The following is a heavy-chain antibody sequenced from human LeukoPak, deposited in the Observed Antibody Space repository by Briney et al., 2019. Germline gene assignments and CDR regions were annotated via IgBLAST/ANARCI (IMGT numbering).Heavy chain of an antibody. J-gene: IGHJ4*02. CDR2: IHAEEGT. D-gene: IGHD4-11*01. V-gene: IGHV4-39*07. Sequence: SETLSLTCTVSGGSISSSSYYWGWIRQPPGKGLEWIGEIHAEEGTNYNPSLRSRVTVSLDTPENQFSLKMSSVTAADTAVYYCASGTDSRKLGYWGQGTLVTVSS. CDR1: GGSISSSSYY. CDR3: ASGTDSRKLGY.